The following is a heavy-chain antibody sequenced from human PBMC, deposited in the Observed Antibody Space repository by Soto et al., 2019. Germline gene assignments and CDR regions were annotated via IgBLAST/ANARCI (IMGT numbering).Heavy chain of an antibody. V-gene: IGHV3-30-3*01. CDR2: ISSDGSAK. Sequence: GGSLRLSCGVSGFTLSRYTMHWVRQAPGKGLEWVALISSDGSAKYYADSVKGRFTISRDDSLYLQMTSLRAEDTAVYYCARDGYCSGGSCLDGMDVWGQGTTVTVSS. D-gene: IGHD2-15*01. J-gene: IGHJ6*02. CDR1: GFTLSRYT. CDR3: ARDGYCSGGSCLDGMDV.